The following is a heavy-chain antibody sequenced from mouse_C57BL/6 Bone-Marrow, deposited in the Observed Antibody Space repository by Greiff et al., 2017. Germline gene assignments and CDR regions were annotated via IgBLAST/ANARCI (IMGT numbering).Heavy chain of an antibody. CDR2: IDPSDSYT. V-gene: IGHV1-69*01. CDR1: GYTFTSYW. D-gene: IGHD2-3*01. J-gene: IGHJ3*01. CDR3: ARAGWLVRAWFAY. Sequence: QVQLQQPGAELVMPGASVKLSCKASGYTFTSYWMHWVKQRPGQGLEWIGEIDPSDSYTNYNQKFKGKSTLTVDKSSSTAYMQLSSLTSEDSAVYYCARAGWLVRAWFAYWGQGTLVTVSA.